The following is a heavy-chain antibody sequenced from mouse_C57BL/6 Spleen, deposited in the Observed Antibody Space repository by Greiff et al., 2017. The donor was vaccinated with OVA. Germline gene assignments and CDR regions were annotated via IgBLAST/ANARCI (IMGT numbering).Heavy chain of an antibody. Sequence: QVQLQQPGAELVRPGSSVKLSCKASGYTFTSYWMHWVKQRPIQGLEWIGNIDPSDSETHYNQKFKDKATLTVDKSSSTAYMQLSSLTSEDSAVYYCARKDGKGYFDYWGQGTTLTVSS. CDR2: IDPSDSET. CDR1: GYTFTSYW. J-gene: IGHJ2*01. CDR3: ARKDGKGYFDY. V-gene: IGHV1-52*01.